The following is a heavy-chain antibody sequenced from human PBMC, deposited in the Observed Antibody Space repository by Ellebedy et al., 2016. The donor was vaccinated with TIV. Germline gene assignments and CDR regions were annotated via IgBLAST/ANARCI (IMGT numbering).Heavy chain of an antibody. D-gene: IGHD1-26*01. Sequence: PGGSLRLSCAASGFTFSSYSINWVRQAPGKGLEWVSSISSSSYRYYADSVKGRFTISRDNAKNSLYLQMNSLRADDTAVYYCARRDKGGATMKAFDYWGQGTLVTVSS. CDR2: ISSSSYR. CDR3: ARRDKGGATMKAFDY. V-gene: IGHV3-21*04. CDR1: GFTFSSYS. J-gene: IGHJ4*02.